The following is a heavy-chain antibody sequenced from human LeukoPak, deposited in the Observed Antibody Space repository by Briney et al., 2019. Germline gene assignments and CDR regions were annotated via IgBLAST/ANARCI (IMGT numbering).Heavy chain of an antibody. Sequence: ASVKVSCKASRYTFTGYYMHWVRQAPGQGLEWMGRINPNSGGTNYAQKFQGRVTMTRDTSISTAYMELSRLRSDDTAVYYCARRLTMVRGVTFDYWGQGTLVTVSS. V-gene: IGHV1-2*06. D-gene: IGHD3-10*01. CDR1: RYTFTGYY. J-gene: IGHJ4*02. CDR2: INPNSGGT. CDR3: ARRLTMVRGVTFDY.